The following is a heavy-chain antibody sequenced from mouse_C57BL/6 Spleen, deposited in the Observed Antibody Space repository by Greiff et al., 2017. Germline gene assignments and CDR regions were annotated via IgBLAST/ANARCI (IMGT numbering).Heavy chain of an antibody. V-gene: IGHV1-80*01. CDR3: ARSGTGDYAMDY. Sequence: VQLQQSGAELVKPGASVKISCKASGYAFSSYWMNWVKQRPGKGLEWIGQIYPGDGDPNYNGKFKGKATLTADKSSSTAYMQLSSLTSEDSAVYFCARSGTGDYAMDYWGQGTSVTVSS. J-gene: IGHJ4*01. CDR1: GYAFSSYW. D-gene: IGHD3-1*01. CDR2: IYPGDGDP.